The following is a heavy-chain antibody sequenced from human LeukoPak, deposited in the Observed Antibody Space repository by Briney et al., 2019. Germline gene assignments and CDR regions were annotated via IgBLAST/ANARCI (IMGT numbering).Heavy chain of an antibody. D-gene: IGHD6-19*01. V-gene: IGHV4-38-2*02. CDR1: GYSISSGYY. CDR2: IYHSGST. CDR3: ARVRVDEGYSSGWYDY. Sequence: PSETLSLTCTVSGYSISSGYYWGWIRQPPGKGLEWIGSIYHSGSTYYNPSLKSRVTISVDTSKNQFSLKLSSVTAADTAVYYCARVRVDEGYSSGWYDYWGQGTLVTVSS. J-gene: IGHJ4*02.